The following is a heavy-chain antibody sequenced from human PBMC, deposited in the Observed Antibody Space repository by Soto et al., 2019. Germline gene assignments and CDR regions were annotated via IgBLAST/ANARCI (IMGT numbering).Heavy chain of an antibody. J-gene: IGHJ4*02. CDR1: GGSISSSSYY. CDR3: ATPVAVAGKTFDY. V-gene: IGHV4-39*01. CDR2: IYYSGST. Sequence: SETLSLTCTVSGGSISSSSYYWGWIRQPPGKGLEWIGSIYYSGSTYYNPSLKSRVTISVDTSKNQFSLKLSSVTAADTAVYYCATPVAVAGKTFDYWGQGTLVTVSS. D-gene: IGHD6-19*01.